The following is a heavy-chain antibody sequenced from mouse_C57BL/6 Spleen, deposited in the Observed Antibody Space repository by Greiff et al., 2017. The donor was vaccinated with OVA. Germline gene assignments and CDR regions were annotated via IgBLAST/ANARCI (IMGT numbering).Heavy chain of an antibody. D-gene: IGHD1-1*01. Sequence: QVQLKESGAELVRPGASVTLSCKASGYTFTDYEMHWVKQTPVHGLEWIGAIDPETGGTAYNQKFKGKAILTADKSSSTAYMELSSLTSEDSAVYYCTRPDYGSSVGFAYWGQGTLVTVSA. CDR3: TRPDYGSSVGFAY. CDR1: GYTFTDYE. CDR2: IDPETGGT. V-gene: IGHV1-15*01. J-gene: IGHJ3*01.